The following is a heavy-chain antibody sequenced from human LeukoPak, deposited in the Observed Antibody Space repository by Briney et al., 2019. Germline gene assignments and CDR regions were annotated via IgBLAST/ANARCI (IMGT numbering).Heavy chain of an antibody. CDR3: AREFYSDSSGPHY. J-gene: IGHJ4*02. CDR2: IYHSGST. Sequence: PSETLSLTCSVSGYSISSGYYWGWIRQPPGKGLEWIGSIYHSGSTYYNPSLKSRVTVSVDTSKNQFSLKLSSVTAADTAMYYCAREFYSDSSGPHYWGQGTLVTVSS. V-gene: IGHV4-38-2*02. D-gene: IGHD3-22*01. CDR1: GYSISSGYY.